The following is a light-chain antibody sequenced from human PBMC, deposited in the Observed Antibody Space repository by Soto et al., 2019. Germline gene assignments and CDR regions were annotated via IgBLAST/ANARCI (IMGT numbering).Light chain of an antibody. CDR2: GAS. CDR3: QQYGSSRYT. J-gene: IGKJ2*01. Sequence: EIVLTQSPGTLSLSPGERATLSCRASQSVSSSYLAWYQQKPGQAPRLLIYGASSRPTGIPDRFSGSGSGTDFTLTISRLEPEDFAVYYCQQYGSSRYTFAQGTKLEIK. CDR1: QSVSSSY. V-gene: IGKV3-20*01.